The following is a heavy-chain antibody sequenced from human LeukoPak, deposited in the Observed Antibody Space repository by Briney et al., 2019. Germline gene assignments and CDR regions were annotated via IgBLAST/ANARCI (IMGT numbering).Heavy chain of an antibody. J-gene: IGHJ6*02. CDR2: ISGSGGST. CDR1: GFTFSSYA. Sequence: GGSLRLSCAASGFTFSSYAVSWVRQAPGKGLEWVSAISGSGGSTYYADSVKGRFTISRDNSKNTLYLQMNSLRAEDTAVYYCAKVCEPRDYYGMDVWGQGTTVTVSS. CDR3: AKVCEPRDYYGMDV. V-gene: IGHV3-23*01.